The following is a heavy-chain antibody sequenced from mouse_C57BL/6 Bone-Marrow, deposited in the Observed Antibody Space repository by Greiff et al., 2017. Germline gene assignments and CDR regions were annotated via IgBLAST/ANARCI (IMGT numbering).Heavy chain of an antibody. Sequence: QVQLQQSGAELVMPGASVKLSCRASGYTFTSHWMHWVKQRPGQGLEWIGEIDPSDSYTNYNQKFKGKATLTVDKSSSTAYMQLSSLTSEDSAVYYCVRSRFPYYFDYWGQGTTLTVSS. J-gene: IGHJ2*01. CDR2: IDPSDSYT. D-gene: IGHD1-1*01. V-gene: IGHV1-69*01. CDR3: VRSRFPYYFDY. CDR1: GYTFTSHW.